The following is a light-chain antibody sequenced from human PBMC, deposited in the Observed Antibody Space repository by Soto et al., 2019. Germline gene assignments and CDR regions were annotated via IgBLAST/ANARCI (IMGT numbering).Light chain of an antibody. V-gene: IGKV1-16*01. CDR3: KQSKSFPLT. J-gene: IGKJ4*01. CDR2: GAT. CDR1: EGINIY. Sequence: DIQMTQSPPSLSASVGDRVTIICRASEGINIYLAWFQQKPGKAPKSLIYGATSLQRGVPSRFSGSGYGTDFSLTISSLQPEDLATYYCKQSKSFPLTFGGGTKVDIK.